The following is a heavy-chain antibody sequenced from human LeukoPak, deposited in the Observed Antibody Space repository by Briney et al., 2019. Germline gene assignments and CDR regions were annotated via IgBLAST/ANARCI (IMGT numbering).Heavy chain of an antibody. CDR2: ISSSSSYI. Sequence: GGSLRLSCAASGFTFSSYSMNWVRQAPGKGLEWVSSISSSSSYIYYADSVKGRFTISRDNSKNTLSLQMNSLRAEDTAVYYCAKVNWCSASCADAWGQGTLVTVSS. CDR3: AKVNWCSASCADA. V-gene: IGHV3-21*04. J-gene: IGHJ4*02. CDR1: GFTFSSYS. D-gene: IGHD2-2*01.